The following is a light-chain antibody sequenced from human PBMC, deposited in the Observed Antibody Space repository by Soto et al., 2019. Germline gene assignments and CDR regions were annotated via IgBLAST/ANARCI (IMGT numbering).Light chain of an antibody. CDR2: KAS. Sequence: DIQMTQSHSTLSASVGDRVTITCRASQSISSWLAWYQQKPGKAPKLLIYKASSLESGVPSRFSGSGSGTEFTLTISSLQPDDFATYYCQQYGAFGQGTKVEIK. V-gene: IGKV1-5*03. CDR3: QQYGA. CDR1: QSISSW. J-gene: IGKJ1*01.